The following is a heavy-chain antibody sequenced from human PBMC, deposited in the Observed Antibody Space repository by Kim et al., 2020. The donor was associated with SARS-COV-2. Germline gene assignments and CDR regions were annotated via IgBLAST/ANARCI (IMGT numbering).Heavy chain of an antibody. D-gene: IGHD3-10*02. CDR3: ARDMFSPDSPPPIDY. J-gene: IGHJ4*02. V-gene: IGHV1-18*01. Sequence: ASVKVSCKASGYTFTSYGISWVRQAPGQGLEWMGWISAYNGNTNYAQKLQGRVTMTTDTSASTAYMELRSLRSDDTAVYYCARDMFSPDSPPPIDYWGQGTLVTVSS. CDR2: ISAYNGNT. CDR1: GYTFTSYG.